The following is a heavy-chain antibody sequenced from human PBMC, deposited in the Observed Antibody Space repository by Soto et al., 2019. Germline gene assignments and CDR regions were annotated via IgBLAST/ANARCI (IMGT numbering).Heavy chain of an antibody. CDR1: GFSVSSDS. CDR3: ARELSGSWYNWFDP. Sequence: EMQLVESGGGWIQPGESLRLSCAASGFSVSSDSMNWVRQAPGKGLEWVSVIHSDVTTYFADSVKGRFIISRDNSKNMLYLQINCLRAEDTAIYYCARELSGSWYNWFDPWGQGTLVTVSS. D-gene: IGHD6-13*01. J-gene: IGHJ5*02. CDR2: IHSDVTT. V-gene: IGHV3-53*01.